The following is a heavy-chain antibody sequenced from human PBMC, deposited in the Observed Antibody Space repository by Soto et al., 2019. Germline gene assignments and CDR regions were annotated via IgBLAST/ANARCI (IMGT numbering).Heavy chain of an antibody. Sequence: QIQLVQYGGEVRTPGASVKVSCKASGYTFASYGITWGRQAPGQGLEWLGWINPSSGETNYAHKFQGRVTVATDTSTTTGYMELRNLTFDDTGVYSCARDWYPRFDTWGQGTLVTVSS. CDR2: INPSSGET. CDR3: ARDWYPRFDT. V-gene: IGHV1-18*01. D-gene: IGHD6-13*01. J-gene: IGHJ5*02. CDR1: GYTFASYG.